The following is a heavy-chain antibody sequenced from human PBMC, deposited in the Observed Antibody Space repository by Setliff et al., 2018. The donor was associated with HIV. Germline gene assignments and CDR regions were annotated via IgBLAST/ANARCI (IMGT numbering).Heavy chain of an antibody. Sequence: GGSLRLSCAASGFTVSTNYMSWARQAPGKGLEWVSTISNTDGSTYFADSVKGRFTISRDNSKNTLYLQVNSLRTEDTAVYFCARDDRWVYNDYLDYWGQGTLVTVSS. CDR2: ISNTDGST. J-gene: IGHJ4*02. D-gene: IGHD3-10*01. CDR3: ARDDRWVYNDYLDY. CDR1: GFTVSTNY. V-gene: IGHV3-53*01.